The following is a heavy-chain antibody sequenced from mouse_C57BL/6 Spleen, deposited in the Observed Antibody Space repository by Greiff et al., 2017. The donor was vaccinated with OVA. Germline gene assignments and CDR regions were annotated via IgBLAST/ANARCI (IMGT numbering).Heavy chain of an antibody. V-gene: IGHV1-82*01. D-gene: IGHD2-13*01. CDR1: GYAFSSSW. CDR3: ARGDKEGAMDY. Sequence: QVQLKQSGPELVKPGASVKISCKASGYAFSSSWMNWVKQRPGKGLEWIGRIYPGDGDTNYNGKFKGKATLTADKSSSTAYMQLSSLTSEDSAVYFCARGDKEGAMDYWGQGTSVTVSS. J-gene: IGHJ4*01. CDR2: IYPGDGDT.